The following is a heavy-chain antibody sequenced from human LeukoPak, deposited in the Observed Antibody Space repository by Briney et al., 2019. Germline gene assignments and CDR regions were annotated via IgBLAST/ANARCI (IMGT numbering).Heavy chain of an antibody. D-gene: IGHD1-26*01. CDR3: ARHAIYSGGYSFWFDP. CDR2: IYYSGNT. CDR1: GGSISSSSYY. Sequence: SETLSLTCTVSGGSISSSSYYWGWIRQPPGKGLEWIGSIYYSGNTNYNPSLKSRASISLDTSKNLCSLRLSSVTAADTAVYYCARHAIYSGGYSFWFDPWGLGTLVTVSS. V-gene: IGHV4-39*01. J-gene: IGHJ5*02.